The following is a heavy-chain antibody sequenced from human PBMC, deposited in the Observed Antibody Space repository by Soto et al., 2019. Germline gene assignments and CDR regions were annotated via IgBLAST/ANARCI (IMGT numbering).Heavy chain of an antibody. V-gene: IGHV3-23*01. D-gene: IGHD3-10*01. CDR2: ISGSGGST. CDR3: ANDIVVVPAAHPTGGSGSYYNLPGY. J-gene: IGHJ4*02. CDR1: GFTFSSYA. Sequence: PWGSLTLSCAASGFTFSSYAMSWVRQAPGKGLEWVSAISGSGGSTYYADSVKGRFTISRDNSKNTLYLQMNSLRAEDTAVYYCANDIVVVPAAHPTGGSGSYYNLPGYWGQGTLVTVSS.